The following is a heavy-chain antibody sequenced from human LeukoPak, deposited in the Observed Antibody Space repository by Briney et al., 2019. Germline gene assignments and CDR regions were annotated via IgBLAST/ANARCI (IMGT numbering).Heavy chain of an antibody. J-gene: IGHJ3*02. Sequence: GESLKISCKGSGYSFTSYWIGWVRQMPGKGLEWMGIIYPGDSDTRYSPSFQGQVTISADKSISTAYLQWSSLKASDTAMYYCASLGSGSYYPFDAFDIWGQGTMVTVSS. CDR1: GYSFTSYW. D-gene: IGHD3-10*01. CDR2: IYPGDSDT. V-gene: IGHV5-51*01. CDR3: ASLGSGSYYPFDAFDI.